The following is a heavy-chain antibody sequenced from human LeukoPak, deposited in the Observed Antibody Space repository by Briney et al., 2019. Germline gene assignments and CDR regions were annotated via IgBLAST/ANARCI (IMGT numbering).Heavy chain of an antibody. V-gene: IGHV3-11*04. CDR2: IGSSGSTT. J-gene: IGHJ4*02. D-gene: IGHD3-22*01. Sequence: MSGGSLRLSCAASRFTFSDCYMTWIRQAPGKGLEWVSYIGSSGSTTYYEDSVKGRFTISRDNAKNSLYLQMNSLRAEDTALYYCARFKLSSGYDPFDYWGQGILVTVSS. CDR3: ARFKLSSGYDPFDY. CDR1: RFTFSDCY.